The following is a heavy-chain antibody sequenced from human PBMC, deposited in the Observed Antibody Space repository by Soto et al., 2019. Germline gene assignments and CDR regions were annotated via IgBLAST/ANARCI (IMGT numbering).Heavy chain of an antibody. D-gene: IGHD3-22*01. CDR2: ITGNGDTT. CDR3: ATIDGYFDY. V-gene: IGHV3-23*01. J-gene: IGHJ4*02. Sequence: EVQVLQSGGGLVPPGGSLRLSCAGSGFTFINTGMSWVRQAPGQGLEWVSAITGNGDTTYYADSVKGRFTISRDNSKSTLYLQMNSLGAEDTAVYYCATIDGYFDYWGQGTLVTVSS. CDR1: GFTFINTG.